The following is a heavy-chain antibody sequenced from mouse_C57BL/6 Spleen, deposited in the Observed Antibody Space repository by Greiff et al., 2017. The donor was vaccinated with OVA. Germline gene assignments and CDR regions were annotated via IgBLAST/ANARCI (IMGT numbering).Heavy chain of an antibody. Sequence: QVQLQQPGAELVRPGSSVKLSCKASGYTFTSYWMHWVKQRPIQGLEWIGNIDPSDSETHYNQKFKDKATLTVDKSSSTAYMQLSSLTSEDSAVYYCARGGRTAQAIYWGQGTLVTVSA. CDR2: IDPSDSET. CDR1: GYTFTSYW. J-gene: IGHJ3*01. CDR3: ARGGRTAQAIY. D-gene: IGHD3-2*02. V-gene: IGHV1-52*01.